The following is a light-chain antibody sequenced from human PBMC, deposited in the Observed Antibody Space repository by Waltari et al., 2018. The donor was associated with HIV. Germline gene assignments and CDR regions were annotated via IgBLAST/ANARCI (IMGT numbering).Light chain of an antibody. V-gene: IGKV3-11*01. Sequence: EIVLTQSPATLSSSPGERATLSCRASQRVTGYLAWYQQKPGQAPRLLIYDASNRATGIPARFSGSGSGTDFTLTISSLEPEEFAVYYCQQRSNWLTFGGGTKVEIK. CDR3: QQRSNWLT. CDR2: DAS. J-gene: IGKJ4*01. CDR1: QRVTGY.